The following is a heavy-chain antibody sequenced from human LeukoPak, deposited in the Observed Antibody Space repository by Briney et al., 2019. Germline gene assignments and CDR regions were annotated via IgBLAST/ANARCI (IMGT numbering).Heavy chain of an antibody. Sequence: SETLSLTCTVSGGSISSGDYYWRWSPQPPAKGLGSIGYIYYSGSTYYNPSLKSRVTISVDTSKNQFSLKLSSVTAADTAVYYCARVVEVPAASPGYFQDWGQGTLVTVSS. D-gene: IGHD2-2*01. CDR3: ARVVEVPAASPGYFQD. CDR1: GGSISSGDYY. J-gene: IGHJ1*01. V-gene: IGHV4-30-4*01. CDR2: IYYSGST.